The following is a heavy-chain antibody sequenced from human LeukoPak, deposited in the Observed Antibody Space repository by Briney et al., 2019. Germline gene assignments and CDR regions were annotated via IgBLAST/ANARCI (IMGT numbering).Heavy chain of an antibody. CDR2: INHSGST. CDR3: ARGSRIVVGPQPVGP. V-gene: IGHV4-34*01. CDR1: GGSFSGYY. D-gene: IGHD3-22*01. Sequence: SETLSLTCAVYGGSFSGYYWSWIRQPPGKGLEWIGEINHSGSTNYNPSLKSRVTISVDTSKNQFSLKLSSVTAADTAVYYCARGSRIVVGPQPVGPWGQGTLVTVSS. J-gene: IGHJ4*02.